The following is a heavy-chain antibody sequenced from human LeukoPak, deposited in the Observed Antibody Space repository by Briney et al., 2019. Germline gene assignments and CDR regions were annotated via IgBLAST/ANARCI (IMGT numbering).Heavy chain of an antibody. CDR3: ARLQGGGIVGAATGAFDI. J-gene: IGHJ3*02. CDR1: GGSISSSSYY. V-gene: IGHV4-39*07. Sequence: PSETLSLTCTVSGGSISSSSYYWGWIRQPPGKGLEWIGSIYYSGSTYYNPSLKSRVTISVDTSKNQFSLRLSSMTAADTAVYFCARLQGGGIVGAATGAFDIWGQGTMVTVSS. CDR2: IYYSGST. D-gene: IGHD1-26*01.